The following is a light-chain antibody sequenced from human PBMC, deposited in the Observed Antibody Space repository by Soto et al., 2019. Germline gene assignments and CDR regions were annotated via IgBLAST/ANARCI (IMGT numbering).Light chain of an antibody. Sequence: EIVLTQSPGTLSLSPGQRATLSCRASERVSSIYVACYQQKPGQAPTLLIYGASTRATGIPDRFSGSGSGTDFTLTIDRLEPEDFAVYYCQQRSNRFGGGTKVDI. CDR2: GAS. J-gene: IGKJ4*01. CDR1: ERVSSIY. CDR3: QQRSNR. V-gene: IGKV3D-20*02.